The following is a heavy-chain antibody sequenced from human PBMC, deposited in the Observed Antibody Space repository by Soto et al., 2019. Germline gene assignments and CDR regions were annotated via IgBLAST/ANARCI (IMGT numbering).Heavy chain of an antibody. D-gene: IGHD2-15*01. CDR2: ISYDGSNK. J-gene: IGHJ6*03. V-gene: IGHV3-30*18. CDR3: AKSIRLEGYGEPMAATSEYYYYYMDV. Sequence: GGSLRLSCAASGFTFSSYGMHWVRQAPGKGLEWVAVISYDGSNKYYADSVKGRFTISRDNSKNTLYLQMNSLRAEDTAVYYCAKSIRLEGYGEPMAATSEYYYYYMDVWGKGTTVTVSS. CDR1: GFTFSSYG.